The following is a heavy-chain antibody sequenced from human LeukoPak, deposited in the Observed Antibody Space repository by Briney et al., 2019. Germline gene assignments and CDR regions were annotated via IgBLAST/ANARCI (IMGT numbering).Heavy chain of an antibody. CDR2: IYYSGST. CDR1: GGSISSSGYY. D-gene: IGHD1-26*01. CDR3: ARHEYSGSYYGLSWFDP. V-gene: IGHV4-39*01. J-gene: IGHJ5*02. Sequence: PSETLSLTCTVSGGSISSSGYYWGWIRQPPGKGLEWIASIYYSGSTYYNPSLKSRVTISVDTSKNQLSLKLSSLTAADTAVYYCARHEYSGSYYGLSWFDPWGQGALVTVSS.